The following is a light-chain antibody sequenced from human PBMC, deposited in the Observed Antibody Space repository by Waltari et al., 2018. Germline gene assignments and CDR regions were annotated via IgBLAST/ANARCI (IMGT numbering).Light chain of an antibody. CDR3: QHHFRLPAT. CDR1: QSISRY. J-gene: IGKJ1*01. V-gene: IGKV3-20*01. CDR2: GAS. Sequence: IMLTQSPGTLSLSPGERATPSCRASQSISRYLAWYQQKPGQAPRLLIYGASTRATGIPDRLSGSGSGTDFSRTISGLEPEDSAVYYCQHHFRLPATFGQGTKVEIK.